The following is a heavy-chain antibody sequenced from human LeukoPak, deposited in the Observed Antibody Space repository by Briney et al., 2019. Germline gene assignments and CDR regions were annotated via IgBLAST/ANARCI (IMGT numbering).Heavy chain of an antibody. CDR3: AKGVTYYRPGYDI. Sequence: APVKVSCKASGYTFINYDIHWVRQATGQGLEWMGRVNANSGKTGFAQKFQGRLTMTTNTSISTAYMELGSLRSDDTAVYYCAKGVTYYRPGYDIWGQGTLVTVSS. V-gene: IGHV1-8*01. CDR2: VNANSGKT. D-gene: IGHD2-21*02. J-gene: IGHJ4*02. CDR1: GYTFINYD.